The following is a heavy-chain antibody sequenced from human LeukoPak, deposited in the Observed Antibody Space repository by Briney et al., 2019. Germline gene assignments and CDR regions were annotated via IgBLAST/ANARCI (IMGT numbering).Heavy chain of an antibody. CDR3: ASLVSAAMKDYYYYYMDV. J-gene: IGHJ6*03. CDR1: GGSFSGYY. D-gene: IGHD2-2*01. Sequence: SETLSLTCAVYGGSFSGYYWSWIRQPPVKGLECIGAINHSGSTNYNPSLKSRVTISVDTSKNQFSLKLSSVTAADTAVYYCASLVSAAMKDYYYYYMDVWGKGTTVTVSS. V-gene: IGHV4-34*01. CDR2: INHSGST.